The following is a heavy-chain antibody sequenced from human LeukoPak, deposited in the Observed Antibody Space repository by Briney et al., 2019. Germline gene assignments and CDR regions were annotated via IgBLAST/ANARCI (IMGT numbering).Heavy chain of an antibody. CDR2: INPDDKST. D-gene: IGHD1-26*01. J-gene: IGHJ5*02. V-gene: IGHV3-74*01. Sequence: PGGSLRLSCAASGFTFSKYWLHWVRQPPGRGLVWLARINPDDKSTSYADSVKGRFTISRDNAKNSLYLQMNSLRVKDTAVYYCPRGSEWDLLGSCDRWGQGTLVTVSS. CDR1: GFTFSKYW. CDR3: PRGSEWDLLGSCDR.